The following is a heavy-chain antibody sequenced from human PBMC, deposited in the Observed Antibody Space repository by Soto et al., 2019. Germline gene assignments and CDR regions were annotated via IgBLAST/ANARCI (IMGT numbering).Heavy chain of an antibody. Sequence: SETLSLTCTVSGGSISSSSYYRGCIRQPPGKGLEWIGSIYYSGSTYYNPSLKSRVTISVDTSKNQFSLKLSSVTAADTAVYYCARRNVLLWFGELLQDAFDIWGQGTMVTVSS. CDR3: ARRNVLLWFGELLQDAFDI. J-gene: IGHJ3*02. D-gene: IGHD3-10*01. V-gene: IGHV4-39*01. CDR2: IYYSGST. CDR1: GGSISSSSYY.